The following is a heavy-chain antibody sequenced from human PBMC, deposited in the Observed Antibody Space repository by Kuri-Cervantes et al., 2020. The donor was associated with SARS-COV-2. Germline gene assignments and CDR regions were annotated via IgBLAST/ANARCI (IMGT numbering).Heavy chain of an antibody. CDR2: INHSGSA. V-gene: IGHV4-34*01. Sequence: GSLRLSCALYGGSFSGFYWSWIRQTPGKGLEWIGEINHSGSANYNPSLKSRVTISVDTSKNQFSLKLSSVTAADTAVYYCARHRVHVYFDYWGQGTLVTVSS. D-gene: IGHD1-1*01. CDR1: GGSFSGFY. CDR3: ARHRVHVYFDY. J-gene: IGHJ4*02.